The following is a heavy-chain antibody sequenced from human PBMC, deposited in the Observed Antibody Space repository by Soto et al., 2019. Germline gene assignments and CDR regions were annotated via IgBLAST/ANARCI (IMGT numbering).Heavy chain of an antibody. V-gene: IGHV4-61*01. CDR1: GGSVSSGSYY. CDR2: IYYSGST. Sequence: SETLSLTCTVSGGSVSSGSYYWSWIRQPPGKGLEWIGYIYYSGSTNYNPSLKSRVTISVDTSKNQFSLKLSSVTAADTAVYYCASLPSGYSSAWYGQFDYWGQGTLVTVSS. CDR3: ASLPSGYSSAWYGQFDY. D-gene: IGHD6-19*01. J-gene: IGHJ4*02.